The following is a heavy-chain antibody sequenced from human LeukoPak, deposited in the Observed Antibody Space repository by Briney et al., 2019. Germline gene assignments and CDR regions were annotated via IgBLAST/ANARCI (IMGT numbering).Heavy chain of an antibody. Sequence: GSLRLSCAASGFTFSSYGMHWVRQAPGKGLEWVAFIRYDGSNKYYADSVKGRFTISRDNSKNTLYLQMNSLRAEDTAVYYCARDPTYGGNSGSYWGQGTLVTVSS. J-gene: IGHJ4*02. CDR1: GFTFSSYG. D-gene: IGHD4-23*01. CDR2: IRYDGSNK. V-gene: IGHV3-30*02. CDR3: ARDPTYGGNSGSY.